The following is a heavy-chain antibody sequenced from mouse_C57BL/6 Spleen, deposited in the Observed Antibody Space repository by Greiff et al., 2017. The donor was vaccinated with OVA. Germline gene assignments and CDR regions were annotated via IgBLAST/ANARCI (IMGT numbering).Heavy chain of an antibody. Sequence: QVQLQQSGAELVKPGASVKISCEASGYAFSSYWMNWVKQRPGKGLEWIGQIYPGDGDTNYNGKFKGKATLTADKSSSTAYMQLSSLTSEDSAVYFCARPFYGSSPYYAMDYWGQGTSVTVSS. CDR1: GYAFSSYW. CDR2: IYPGDGDT. D-gene: IGHD1-1*01. CDR3: ARPFYGSSPYYAMDY. V-gene: IGHV1-80*01. J-gene: IGHJ4*01.